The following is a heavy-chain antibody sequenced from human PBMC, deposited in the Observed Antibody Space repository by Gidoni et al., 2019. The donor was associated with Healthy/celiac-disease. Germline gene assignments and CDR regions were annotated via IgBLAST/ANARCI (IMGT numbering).Heavy chain of an antibody. V-gene: IGHV3-66*02. CDR2: IYSGGST. D-gene: IGHD1-26*01. J-gene: IGHJ4*02. CDR1: GLTGSSQY. CDR3: ARDRSGSYGFDY. Sequence: EVQRVASGGGLVQPGGALRLSCAASGLTGSSQYMSWVRQAPGEGLEWGSVIYSGGSTYYADSVKGRFTISRDNSKNTLYLQMNSLRAEDTAVYYCARDRSGSYGFDYWGQGTLVTVSS.